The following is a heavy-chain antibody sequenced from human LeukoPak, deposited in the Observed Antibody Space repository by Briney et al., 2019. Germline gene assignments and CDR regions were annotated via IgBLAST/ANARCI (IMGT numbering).Heavy chain of an antibody. J-gene: IGHJ4*02. Sequence: PAETLSLTCPVSGGSLSRYYWRWLRPPPGRGLEGVGYIYYSGSTNYNPSLTSQATLSVDTSKNQFCLKLSSVNAADTAIYYCARAPRDTIFGVVTAFDYWGQGTLVTGSS. CDR2: IYYSGST. D-gene: IGHD3-3*01. V-gene: IGHV4-59*01. CDR3: ARAPRDTIFGVVTAFDY. CDR1: GGSLSRYY.